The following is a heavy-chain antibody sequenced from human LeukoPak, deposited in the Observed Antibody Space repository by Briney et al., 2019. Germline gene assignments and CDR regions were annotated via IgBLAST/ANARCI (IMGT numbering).Heavy chain of an antibody. D-gene: IGHD6-13*01. J-gene: IGHJ3*02. CDR3: ARAGAAADPGAFDI. CDR2: ISYDGSNK. CDR1: GFTFSSYA. V-gene: IGHV3-30-3*01. Sequence: GGSLRLSCAASGFTFSSYAMHWVRQAPGKGLEWVAVISYDGSNKYYADSVKGRFTISRDNSKNTLYLQMNSLRAEDTAVYYCARAGAAADPGAFDIWGQGTMVTVSS.